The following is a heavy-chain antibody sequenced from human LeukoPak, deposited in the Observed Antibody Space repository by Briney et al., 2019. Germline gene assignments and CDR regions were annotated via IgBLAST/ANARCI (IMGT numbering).Heavy chain of an antibody. CDR1: GYSFTDYY. V-gene: IGHV1-2*02. D-gene: IGHD5-12*01. CDR3: ARDSGYSGYDHFDY. J-gene: IGHJ4*02. CDR2: INPKSGGT. Sequence: ASVKVSCKASGYSFTDYYMHWVRQAPGQGLEWMGWINPKSGGTKYAQKFQGRVTMTRDTSISTAYMELSRLRYDDTAVYYCARDSGYSGYDHFDYWGQGTLVTVSS.